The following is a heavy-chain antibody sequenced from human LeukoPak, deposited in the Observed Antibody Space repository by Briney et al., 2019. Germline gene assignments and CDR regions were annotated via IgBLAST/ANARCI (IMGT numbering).Heavy chain of an antibody. CDR2: ISHVGGT. V-gene: IGHV3-23*01. CDR1: GFTISSYW. CDR3: ARLYEFSGSYWFDP. J-gene: IGHJ5*02. Sequence: GGSLRLSCVASGFTISSYWMHWVRQAPEKGLEWVSTISHVGGTYYADSVRGRFTISRDDSKNMVYLQMDSLRAEDTAVYYCARLYEFSGSYWFDPWGQGTLVTVSS. D-gene: IGHD1-26*01.